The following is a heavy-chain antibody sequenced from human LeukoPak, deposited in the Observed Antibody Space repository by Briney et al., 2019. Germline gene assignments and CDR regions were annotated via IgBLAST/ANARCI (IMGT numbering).Heavy chain of an antibody. D-gene: IGHD6-19*01. J-gene: IGHJ4*02. CDR1: GGSFSGYY. CDR2: INHSGST. V-gene: IGHV4-34*01. Sequence: SETLSLTCAGYGGSFSGYYWSWIRQPPGKGLEWIGEINHSGSTNYNPSLKSRVTISVDTSKNQFSLKLSSVTAADTAVYYCARGSAVAGTGFDYWGQGTLVTVSS. CDR3: ARGSAVAGTGFDY.